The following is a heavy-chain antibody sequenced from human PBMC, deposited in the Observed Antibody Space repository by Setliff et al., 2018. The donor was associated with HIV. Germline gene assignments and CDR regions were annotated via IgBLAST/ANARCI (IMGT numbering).Heavy chain of an antibody. CDR2: VNPSGGST. CDR1: GYTFTNFY. Sequence: ASVKVSCKASGYTFTNFYLHWVRQAPGQGLEWVGIVNPSGGSTTYAQKFQGRVTMTRDTSTSTVYMELSSLRSEDTAVYYCAREGGSTVAHSPLDYWGQGSPVTVS. V-gene: IGHV1-46*01. D-gene: IGHD4-17*01. J-gene: IGHJ4*02. CDR3: AREGGSTVAHSPLDY.